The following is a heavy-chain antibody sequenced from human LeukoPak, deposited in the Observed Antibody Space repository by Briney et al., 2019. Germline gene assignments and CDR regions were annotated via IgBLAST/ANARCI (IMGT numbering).Heavy chain of an antibody. CDR1: GFTFDNYR. CDR3: TKRVRYGGTWDHFAD. J-gene: IGHJ4*02. D-gene: IGHD6-13*01. CDR2: VNADGGNT. V-gene: IGHV3-23*01. Sequence: GGSLRLSCAASGFTFDNYRMSWVRQAPGKGLEWVSTVNADGGNTYYADSVKGRFTISRDNSKSTLILQMNSPRVEDTALYYCTKRVRYGGTWDHFADWGQGTLVTVSS.